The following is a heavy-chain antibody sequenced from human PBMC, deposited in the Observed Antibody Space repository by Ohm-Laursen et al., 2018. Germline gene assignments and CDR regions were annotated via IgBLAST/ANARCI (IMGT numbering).Heavy chain of an antibody. CDR2: IFDSGT. Sequence: GTLSLTCAVTGDSISTSYWSWIRQPPGKGLEWIGYIFDSGTNYNPSLKSRVTMSVDTSKNQFSLKLSSVTAADTAVYYCARSGYYYDSSGPVAPFDYWGQGTLVTVSS. CDR3: ARSGYYYDSSGPVAPFDY. V-gene: IGHV4-59*12. J-gene: IGHJ4*02. CDR1: GDSISTSY. D-gene: IGHD3-22*01.